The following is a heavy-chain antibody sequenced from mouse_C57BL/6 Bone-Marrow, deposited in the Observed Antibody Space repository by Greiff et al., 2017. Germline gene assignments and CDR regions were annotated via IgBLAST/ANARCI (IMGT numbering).Heavy chain of an antibody. CDR3: AREATTVVARYAMDY. CDR2: IYPRSGNT. Sequence: QVQLQQSGAELARPGASVKLSCKASGYTFTSYGISWVKQRTGQGLEWIGEIYPRSGNTYYNEKFKGKATLTADKSSSTAYMELRSLTSEDSAVYFSAREATTVVARYAMDYWGQGTSVTGSS. D-gene: IGHD1-1*01. J-gene: IGHJ4*01. V-gene: IGHV1-81*01. CDR1: GYTFTSYG.